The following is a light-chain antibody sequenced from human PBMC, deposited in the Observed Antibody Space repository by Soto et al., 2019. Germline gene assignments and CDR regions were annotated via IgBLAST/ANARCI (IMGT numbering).Light chain of an antibody. J-gene: IGKJ2*01. V-gene: IGKV3-20*01. CDR1: QSISNNY. CDR2: GAS. Sequence: EIVLTQSPGTLSLTTGERATLSCRASQSISNNYLAWYQQKPGQAPRLLIYGASSRATGIPDRFSGSGSGTDFTLTISRLEPADFAVYYCQQYGSSPPYTFGQGSKLEIK. CDR3: QQYGSSPPYT.